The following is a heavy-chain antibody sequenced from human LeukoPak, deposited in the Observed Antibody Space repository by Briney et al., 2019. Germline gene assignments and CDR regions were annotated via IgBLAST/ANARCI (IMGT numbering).Heavy chain of an antibody. J-gene: IGHJ3*02. V-gene: IGHV4-4*07. D-gene: IGHD3-22*01. CDR1: DGSISDNY. CDR3: ARGVAYSDSSDVFDI. CDR2: IYSSGST. Sequence: SETLSLTCTVSDGSISDNYWSWIRQPAGKGLEWIGRIYSSGSTNYNPSLKSRVTMSVDRSKNQFSLKLNSVTAADTAFYYCARGVAYSDSSDVFDIWGQGTMVTVSS.